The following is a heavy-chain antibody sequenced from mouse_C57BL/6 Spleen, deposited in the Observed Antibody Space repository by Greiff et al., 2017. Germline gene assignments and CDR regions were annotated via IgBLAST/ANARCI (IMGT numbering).Heavy chain of an antibody. CDR3: ARLGFDH. Sequence: QVQLQQPGAELVMPGASVKLSCKASGYTFTSYWMHWVKQRPGQGLEWIGEFDPSDSYTNYNQKFKGKSTLTVAKSSSTAYMQLSSLTSEDSAVYYCARLGFDHWGQSTTLTGSS. J-gene: IGHJ2*01. CDR2: FDPSDSYT. CDR1: GYTFTSYW. V-gene: IGHV1-69*01. D-gene: IGHD4-1*01.